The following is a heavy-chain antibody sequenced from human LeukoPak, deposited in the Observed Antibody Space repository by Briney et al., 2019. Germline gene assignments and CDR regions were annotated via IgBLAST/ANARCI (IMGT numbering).Heavy chain of an antibody. V-gene: IGHV3-23*01. J-gene: IGHJ4*02. CDR3: AKDNGIVAPSIPLDY. D-gene: IGHD5-12*01. CDR1: GFTFSSYG. CDR2: ISGSGGST. Sequence: PGGSLRLSCAVSGFTFSSYGMSWVRQAPGKGLEWVSSISGSGGSTYYADSVKGRFTISRHNSKNTLYLQMNSLRAADTAVYYCAKDNGIVAPSIPLDYWGQGTLVTVSS.